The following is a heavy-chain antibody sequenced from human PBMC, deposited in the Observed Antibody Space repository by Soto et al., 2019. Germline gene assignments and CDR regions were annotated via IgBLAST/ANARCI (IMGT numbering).Heavy chain of an antibody. J-gene: IGHJ4*02. V-gene: IGHV4-61*01. CDR1: GGSVSSGSYY. Sequence: QVQLQESGPGLVKPSETLSLTCTVSGGSVSSGSYYWSWIRQPPGKGLEWIGYIYYSGSTNYNPSLKSRVTISVDTSKNQFSLKLSSVTAADTAVYYCAREPPYSSGWSFDYWGQGTLVTVSS. D-gene: IGHD6-19*01. CDR2: IYYSGST. CDR3: AREPPYSSGWSFDY.